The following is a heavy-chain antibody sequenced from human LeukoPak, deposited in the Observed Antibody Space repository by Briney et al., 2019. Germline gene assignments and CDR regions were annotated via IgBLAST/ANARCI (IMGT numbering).Heavy chain of an antibody. J-gene: IGHJ6*03. Sequence: GGSLRLSCAASGFTFSSYGMHWVRQAPGKGLEWVAVISYDGSNKYYADSVKGRFTISRDNSKNTLYLQMNSLRAEDTAVYYCAKSGIDYYYMDVWGKGTTVTVSS. D-gene: IGHD6-13*01. CDR1: GFTFSSYG. V-gene: IGHV3-30*18. CDR2: ISYDGSNK. CDR3: AKSGIDYYYMDV.